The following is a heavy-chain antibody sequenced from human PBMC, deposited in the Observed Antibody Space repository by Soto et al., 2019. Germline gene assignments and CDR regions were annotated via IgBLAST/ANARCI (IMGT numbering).Heavy chain of an antibody. V-gene: IGHV4-61*03. CDR1: GGSVSSGSYY. D-gene: IGHD6-13*01. CDR2: IYYSGST. J-gene: IGHJ4*02. CDR3: ARAPAAAAYFDY. Sequence: SETLSLTCTVSGGSVSSGSYYWSWIRQPPGKGLEWIGYIYYSGSTNYNPSLKSRVTISVDTSKNHFSLKLSSVTAADTAVYYCARAPAAAAYFDYWGQGTLVTVSS.